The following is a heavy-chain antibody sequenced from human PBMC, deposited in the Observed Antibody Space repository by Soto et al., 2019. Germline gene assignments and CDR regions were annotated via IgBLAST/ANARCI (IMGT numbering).Heavy chain of an antibody. Sequence: LRLSCAASGFTFSTYAMSWVRQAPGKGLEWVSAISTSVGSTYYTDSVKGRFTISRDNSKNTLYLQMNSLRAEDTAVYYCAKGGQSYDYWGQGTLVTVSS. CDR1: GFTFSTYA. CDR2: ISTSVGST. J-gene: IGHJ4*02. D-gene: IGHD3-10*01. CDR3: AKGGQSYDY. V-gene: IGHV3-23*01.